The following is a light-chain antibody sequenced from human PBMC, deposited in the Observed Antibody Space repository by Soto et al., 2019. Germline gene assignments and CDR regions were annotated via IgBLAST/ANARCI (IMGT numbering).Light chain of an antibody. CDR2: GAS. CDR1: QSVSSSY. CDR3: QQYGSSPRT. Sequence: EIVLTQSPGTLSLSPGERATLSCRASQSVSSSYLTWYQQKHGQAPRLLIYGASSRATGIPGRFSGSGSGTDFTLTISRLEPEDFAVYYCQQYGSSPRTFGPGTKVDIK. J-gene: IGKJ3*01. V-gene: IGKV3-20*01.